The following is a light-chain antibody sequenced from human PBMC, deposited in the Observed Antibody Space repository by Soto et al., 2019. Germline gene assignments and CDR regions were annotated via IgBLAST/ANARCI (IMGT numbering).Light chain of an antibody. Sequence: DVQMTQFPSTLSASVGDRVTIACRASQTISSWLAWYQQKPGKAPKLLIYGTSTLESGVPSRFSGSGSGTEFTLTISSLQPVDFATYYCQHYNSYSGTFGQGTKVEIK. CDR1: QTISSW. J-gene: IGKJ1*01. CDR3: QHYNSYSGT. V-gene: IGKV1-5*01. CDR2: GTS.